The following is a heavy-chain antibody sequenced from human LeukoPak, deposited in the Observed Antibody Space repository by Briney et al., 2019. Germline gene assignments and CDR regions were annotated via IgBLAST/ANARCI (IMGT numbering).Heavy chain of an antibody. J-gene: IGHJ4*02. CDR3: ARKDYPFDY. V-gene: IGHV3-48*03. CDR1: GFTFSSYE. Sequence: GGSLRLSCAASGFTFSSYEMNWVRQAPGKGLEWVSYISSSGSTIYHADSVKGRFTISRDNAKNSLYLQMNSLRAEDTAVYYCARKDYPFDYWGQGTLVTVSS. CDR2: ISSSGSTI. D-gene: IGHD4-11*01.